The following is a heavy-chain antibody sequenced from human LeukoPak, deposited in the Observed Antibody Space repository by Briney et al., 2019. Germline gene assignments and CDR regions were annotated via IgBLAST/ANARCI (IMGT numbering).Heavy chain of an antibody. J-gene: IGHJ4*02. CDR1: GFTVSSNY. V-gene: IGHV3-53*01. Sequence: GGSLRLSCAASGFTVSSNYMSWVRQAPGKGLEWVSVIYSGGSTYYADSVRGRFTISRDNSKNTLYLQMNSLRAEDTAVYYCARLGRGYSYGWRPFDYWGQGTLVTVSS. CDR3: ARLGRGYSYGWRPFDY. D-gene: IGHD5-18*01. CDR2: IYSGGST.